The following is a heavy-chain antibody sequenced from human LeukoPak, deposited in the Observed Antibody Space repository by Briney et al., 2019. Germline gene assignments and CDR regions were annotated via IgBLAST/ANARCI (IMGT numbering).Heavy chain of an antibody. CDR1: GFTFSNAW. CDR2: INSKTDGGTT. D-gene: IGHD5-12*01. Sequence: PGGSLRLSCAASGFTFSNAWMSWVRQAPGKGLEWVCRINSKTDGGTTDYAAPVKGRFTISRDDSKNPLYLQMNSLKTEDTAVYYCTTEEWLRGFDPWGQETLVTVSS. CDR3: TTEEWLRGFDP. J-gene: IGHJ5*02. V-gene: IGHV3-15*01.